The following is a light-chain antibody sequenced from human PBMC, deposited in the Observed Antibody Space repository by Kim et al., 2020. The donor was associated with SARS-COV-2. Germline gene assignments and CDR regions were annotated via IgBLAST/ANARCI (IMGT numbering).Light chain of an antibody. Sequence: RTQPTPGQSAWVGVSVATTRPSGIPSRFSGSGSGTDFTLTISSLQPEDFAVYYCLQDSDCPRTFGGGTKVDIK. J-gene: IGKJ4*01. CDR2: VAT. V-gene: IGKV3-15*01. CDR3: LQDSDCPRT.